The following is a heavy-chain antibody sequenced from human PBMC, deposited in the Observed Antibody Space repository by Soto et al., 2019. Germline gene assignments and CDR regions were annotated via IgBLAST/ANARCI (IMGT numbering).Heavy chain of an antibody. CDR1: GYTFTSYA. CDR3: ARVDNLWSGYSDY. V-gene: IGHV1-3*01. J-gene: IGHJ4*02. CDR2: INAVNGNS. D-gene: IGHD3-3*01. Sequence: ASVKVSCKASGYTFTSYAMRWVRQAPGQRLEWMGWINAVNGNSKYTQKFQGRVTITRDTSASTAYMELSSLRSEDTAVYYCARVDNLWSGYSDYWGERTLVTVS.